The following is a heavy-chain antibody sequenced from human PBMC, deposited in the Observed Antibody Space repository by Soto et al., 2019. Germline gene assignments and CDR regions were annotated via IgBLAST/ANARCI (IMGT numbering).Heavy chain of an antibody. D-gene: IGHD6-13*01. J-gene: IGHJ6*02. CDR3: ASATYSSSWPYYGMDV. V-gene: IGHV1-69*13. Sequence: VKVSCKASGGTFSSYAISWVRQAPGQGLEWMGGIIPIFGTANYAQKFQGRVTITADESTSTAYMELSSLRSEDTAVYYCASATYSSSWPYYGMDVWGQGTTVTVSS. CDR1: GGTFSSYA. CDR2: IIPIFGTA.